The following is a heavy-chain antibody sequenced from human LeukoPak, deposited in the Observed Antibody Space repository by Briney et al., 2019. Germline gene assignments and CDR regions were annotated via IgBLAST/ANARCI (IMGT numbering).Heavy chain of an antibody. Sequence: GGSLRLSCAASGFTFSSYGMHWVRQAPGKGLEYVSVISTNGGSTYYVNSVKGRFTISRDNSKNTLYLQMDSLRAEDMAVYYCARDGETGQFDYWGQGTLVTVSS. J-gene: IGHJ4*02. CDR1: GFTFSSYG. CDR2: ISTNGGST. CDR3: ARDGETGQFDY. D-gene: IGHD3-10*01. V-gene: IGHV3-64*01.